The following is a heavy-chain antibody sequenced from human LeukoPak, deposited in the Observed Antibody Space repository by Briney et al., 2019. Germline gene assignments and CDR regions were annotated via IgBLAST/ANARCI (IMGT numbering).Heavy chain of an antibody. D-gene: IGHD3-22*01. V-gene: IGHV3-48*03. CDR3: ARAPPEYYYDSSGQQVAFDI. CDR2: ISNSGSTI. J-gene: IGHJ3*02. Sequence: PGGSLRLSCAASGFTFSSYEMNWVRQAPGKGLEWVSYISNSGSTIYYADSVKGRFTISRDNAKNSLYLQMNSLRAEDTGVYYCARAPPEYYYDSSGQQVAFDIWGQGAMVTVSS. CDR1: GFTFSSYE.